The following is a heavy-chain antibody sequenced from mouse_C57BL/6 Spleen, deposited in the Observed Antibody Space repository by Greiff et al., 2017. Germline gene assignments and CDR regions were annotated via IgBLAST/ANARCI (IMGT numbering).Heavy chain of an antibody. Sequence: VQLQQSGPELVKPGASVKISCKASGYTFTDYYMNWVKQSHGKSLEWIGDINPNNGGTSYNQKFKGKATLTVDKSSSTAYMELRSLTSEDSAVYYCAREWFYAMDYWGQGTSVTVSS. J-gene: IGHJ4*01. CDR2: INPNNGGT. V-gene: IGHV1-26*01. D-gene: IGHD1-3*01. CDR1: GYTFTDYY. CDR3: AREWFYAMDY.